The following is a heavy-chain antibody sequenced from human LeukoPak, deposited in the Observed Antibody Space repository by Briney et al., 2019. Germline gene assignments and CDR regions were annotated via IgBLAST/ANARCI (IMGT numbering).Heavy chain of an antibody. J-gene: IGHJ4*02. Sequence: PGGSLRLSCAASGFTFSSYAMSWVRQAPGKGLEWVSAISGSGGSTYYADSVRGRFTISRDNSKNTLCLQMNSLRAEDTAIYYCARRVAGTRIDCWGQGTLVTVSS. V-gene: IGHV3-23*01. CDR2: ISGSGGST. CDR1: GFTFSSYA. D-gene: IGHD6-19*01. CDR3: ARRVAGTRIDC.